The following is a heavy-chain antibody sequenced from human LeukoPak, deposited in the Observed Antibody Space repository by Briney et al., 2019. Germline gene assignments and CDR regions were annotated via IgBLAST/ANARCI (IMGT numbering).Heavy chain of an antibody. CDR3: ARMEVGATSLDY. CDR2: IYHSGST. J-gene: IGHJ4*02. V-gene: IGHV4-39*07. CDR1: GGSISSSSYY. D-gene: IGHD1-26*01. Sequence: PSETLSLTCTVSGGSISSSSYYWGWIRQPPGKGLEWIGSIYHSGSTYYNPSLKSRVTISVDTSKNQFSLKLSSVTAADTAVYYCARMEVGATSLDYWGQGTLVTVSS.